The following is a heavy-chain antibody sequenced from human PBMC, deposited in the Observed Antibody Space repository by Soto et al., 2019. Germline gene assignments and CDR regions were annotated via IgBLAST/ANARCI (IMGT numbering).Heavy chain of an antibody. Sequence: ASVEVSCKASGYTFTGHYIHWVRQAPEQGPEWMGEIGPESGATRYAQKFQGRVTMTRDMSITTVYMELNNLSPDDTAVYYCGRGRSGQIVVFYWGQGTPVTVSS. CDR3: GRGRSGQIVVFY. J-gene: IGHJ4*02. D-gene: IGHD1-26*01. CDR2: IGPESGAT. CDR1: GYTFTGHY. V-gene: IGHV1-2*02.